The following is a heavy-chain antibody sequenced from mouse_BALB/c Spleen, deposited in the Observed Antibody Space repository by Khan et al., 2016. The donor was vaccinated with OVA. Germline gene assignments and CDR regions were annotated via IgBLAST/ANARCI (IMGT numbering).Heavy chain of an antibody. V-gene: IGHV2-9*02. D-gene: IGHD2-1*01. J-gene: IGHJ4*01. CDR1: GFSLTTHG. Sequence: QVQLKQSGPGLVAPSQSLSITCTVSGFSLTTHGVHWVRQPPGKGLEWLGVIWAGGSTNYNSALMSRLSISKDNSKSQVLLKMNSLQTDDTAMYDCARFLNGNLYAMDYWGQGTSVTVSS. CDR2: IWAGGST. CDR3: ARFLNGNLYAMDY.